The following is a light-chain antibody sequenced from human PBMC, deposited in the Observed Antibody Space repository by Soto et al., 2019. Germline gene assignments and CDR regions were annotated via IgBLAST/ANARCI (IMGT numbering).Light chain of an antibody. V-gene: IGLV2-14*01. Sequence: LTQPASVFVPPGQSITISCTGTSSDVGGYNYVSWYQQHPGKAPKFMIYDVSNRPSGVSNRFSGSKSGNTASLTISVLQAEDEADYYCCSYTTSNTRQIVFGTGTKVTVL. J-gene: IGLJ1*01. CDR2: DVS. CDR1: SSDVGGYNY. CDR3: CSYTTSNTRQIV.